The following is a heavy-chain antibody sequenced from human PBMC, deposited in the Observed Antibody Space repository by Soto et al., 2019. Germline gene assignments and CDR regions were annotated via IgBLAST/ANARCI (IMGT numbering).Heavy chain of an antibody. V-gene: IGHV1-46*02. D-gene: IGHD2-21*02. CDR3: ARGGHIAVVTASFDY. J-gene: IGHJ4*02. CDR2: IHPSGGGS. CDR1: GYTLNTYY. Sequence: GASVKVSCKPSGYTLNTYYLHWVRQAPGQGLEWMGIIHPSGGGSTYAQKFLGRVTMTRDTSTSTVFMELSSLRSADTAVYYCARGGHIAVVTASFDYWGQGTLDTGSS.